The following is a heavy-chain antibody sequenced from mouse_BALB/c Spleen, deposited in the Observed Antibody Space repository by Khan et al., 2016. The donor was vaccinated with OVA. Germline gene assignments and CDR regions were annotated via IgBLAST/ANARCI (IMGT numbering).Heavy chain of an antibody. V-gene: IGHV2-6-1*01. Sequence: QVQLKQSGPGLVAPSQSLSITCTISGFSLTNYGVHWVRQPPGKGLEWLVVIWSDGSTTYNSTLKSRLSIRKDNSKSKVFLKMNSLQNDDTAMYYCARQPYYHYYVMDYWGQGTSVTVSS. J-gene: IGHJ4*01. CDR2: IWSDGST. CDR3: ARQPYYHYYVMDY. D-gene: IGHD2-10*01. CDR1: GFSLTNYG.